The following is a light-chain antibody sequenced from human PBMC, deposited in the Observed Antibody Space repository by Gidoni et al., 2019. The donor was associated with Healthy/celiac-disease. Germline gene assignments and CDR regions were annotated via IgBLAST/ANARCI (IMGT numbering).Light chain of an antibody. CDR3: QSYDSSLSGPYV. CDR1: SSNIGAGYD. J-gene: IGLJ1*01. Sequence: QSVLTQPPSVSGAPGQRVTSSCTGSSSNIGAGYDVHWYQQLPGTAPKLLIYGNSNRPSGVPDRFSGSKSGTSASLAITGLQAEDEADYYCQSYDSSLSGPYVFGTGTKVTLL. V-gene: IGLV1-40*01. CDR2: GNS.